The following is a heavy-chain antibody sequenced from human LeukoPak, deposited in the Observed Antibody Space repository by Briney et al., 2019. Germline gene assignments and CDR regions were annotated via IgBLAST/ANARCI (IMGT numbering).Heavy chain of an antibody. Sequence: GGSLRLSCAASGFTFSSYWMSWVRQAPGKGLEWVANIKQDGSEKYYVDSVKGRFTISRDNAKNSLYLQMNGLRAEDTAVYYCARESVGYSYGPTSGYWGQGTLVTVSS. J-gene: IGHJ4*02. CDR1: GFTFSSYW. CDR3: ARESVGYSYGPTSGY. V-gene: IGHV3-7*01. D-gene: IGHD5-18*01. CDR2: IKQDGSEK.